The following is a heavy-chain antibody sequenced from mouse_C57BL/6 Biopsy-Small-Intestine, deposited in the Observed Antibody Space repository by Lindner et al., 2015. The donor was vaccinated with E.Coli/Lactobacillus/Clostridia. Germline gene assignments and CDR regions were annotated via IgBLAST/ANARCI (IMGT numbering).Heavy chain of an antibody. CDR1: GGSFISYA. Sequence: SVKVSCKASGGSFISYAISWVRQAPGQGLEWMGGIVPALGTTNYAQKFQGRVTISADESTGTAHMELSSLRSDDTAVYYCARVHGSGSYYSWFDSWGQGTLVTVS. V-gene: IGHV1-82*01. J-gene: IGHJ3*01. CDR2: IVPALGTT. CDR3: ARVHGSGSYYSWFDS. D-gene: IGHD2-12*01.